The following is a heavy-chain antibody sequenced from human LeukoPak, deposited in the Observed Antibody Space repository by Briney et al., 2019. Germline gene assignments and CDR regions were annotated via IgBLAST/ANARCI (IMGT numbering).Heavy chain of an antibody. D-gene: IGHD5-12*01. CDR3: ARSNGRYSDH. CDR1: GFTFSTHV. J-gene: IGHJ4*02. V-gene: IGHV3-23*01. CDR2: ISDSGGST. Sequence: PGGSLRLSCVGSGFTFSTHVMSWVRQAPGKGLQWVSGISDSGGSTYYADSVKGRFTISRDNAKSALYLQMNSLRAEDTAVYYCARSNGRYSDHWGQGTLVIVSS.